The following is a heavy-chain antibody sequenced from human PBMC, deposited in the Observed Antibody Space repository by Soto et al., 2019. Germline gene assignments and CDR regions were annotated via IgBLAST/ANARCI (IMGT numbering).Heavy chain of an antibody. J-gene: IGHJ4*02. V-gene: IGHV4-39*01. CDR3: ARHGRIDYGGDSGFGY. CDR2: IYYSGST. CDR1: GGSITTSSYY. Sequence: SETLSLTCTVSGGSITTSSYYWDWIRQPPGKGLEWIGSIYYSGSTYYNPSLKSRVTISVDTSKNQFSLKLSSVTAADMAVYYCARHGRIDYGGDSGFGYWGQGTLVTVS. D-gene: IGHD2-21*02.